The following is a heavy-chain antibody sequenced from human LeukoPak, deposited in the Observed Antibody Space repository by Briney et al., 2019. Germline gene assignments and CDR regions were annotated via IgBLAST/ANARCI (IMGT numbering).Heavy chain of an antibody. CDR1: GFTFSSYA. CDR3: AREYYDFWSGYYTYYYYGMDV. CDR2: ISYDGSNK. D-gene: IGHD3-3*01. Sequence: PGGSLRLSWAAAGFTFSSYAMHWVRQAPGEGLEWVAVISYDGSNKYYADSVKGRFTISRDNSKNTLYLQMNSLRAEDTAVYYCAREYYDFWSGYYTYYYYGMDVWGQGTTVTVSS. J-gene: IGHJ6*02. V-gene: IGHV3-30-3*01.